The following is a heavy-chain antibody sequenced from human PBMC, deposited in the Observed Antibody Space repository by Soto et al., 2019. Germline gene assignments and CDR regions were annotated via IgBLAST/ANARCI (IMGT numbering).Heavy chain of an antibody. CDR3: ARGRAVAGSYYYYYMDV. V-gene: IGHV1-69*02. CDR2: IIPILGIA. CDR1: GGTFSSYT. J-gene: IGHJ6*03. D-gene: IGHD6-19*01. Sequence: QVQLVQSEAEVKKPGSSVKVSCKASGGTFSSYTISWVRQAPGQGLVWMGRIIPILGIANYAQKFQGRVTITADKSTSTAYIELSSLRAEDTAVYYCARGRAVAGSYYYYYMDVWGKGTTVTVSS.